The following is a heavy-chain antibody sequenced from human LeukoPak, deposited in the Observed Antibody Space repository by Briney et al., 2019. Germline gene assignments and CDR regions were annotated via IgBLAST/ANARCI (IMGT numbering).Heavy chain of an antibody. J-gene: IGHJ4*02. V-gene: IGHV3-23*01. CDR1: GFTFSIYA. CDR2: ISGSGGST. Sequence: GGSLRLSCAASGFTFSIYAMSWVRQAPGKGLEWVSAISGSGGSTYYADSVKGRFTISRDNSKNTLYLQMNSLRAEDTAVYYCAKVPEYSSSWYYFDYWGQGTLVTVSS. D-gene: IGHD6-13*01. CDR3: AKVPEYSSSWYYFDY.